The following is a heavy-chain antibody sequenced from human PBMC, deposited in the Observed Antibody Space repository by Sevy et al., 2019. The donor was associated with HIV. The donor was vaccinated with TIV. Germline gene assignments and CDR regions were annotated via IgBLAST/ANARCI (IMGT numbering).Heavy chain of an antibody. CDR1: GFTFDDYA. D-gene: IGHD2-8*01. CDR3: AKDNGYCTNGVCYTSYYYYGMDV. V-gene: IGHV3-9*01. J-gene: IGHJ6*02. Sequence: SLKISCAASGFTFDDYAMHWVRQAPGKGLEWVSGISWNSGSIGYVDFVKGRFTISRDNAKNSLYLQMNSLRAEDTALYYCAKDNGYCTNGVCYTSYYYYGMDVWGQGTTVTVSS. CDR2: ISWNSGSI.